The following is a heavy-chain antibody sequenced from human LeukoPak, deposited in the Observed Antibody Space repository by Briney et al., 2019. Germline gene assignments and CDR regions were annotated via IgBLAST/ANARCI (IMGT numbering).Heavy chain of an antibody. Sequence: SVKVSCKASGCTFTRCGISWVRPAPGQGLEWMGWISAYNGNTNYAQKLQGRVTMTTDTSTSTAYMELRSLRSDDTAVYYCASGWELPDYWGQGTLVTVSS. CDR3: ASGWELPDY. D-gene: IGHD1-26*01. CDR2: ISAYNGNT. CDR1: GCTFTRCG. J-gene: IGHJ4*02. V-gene: IGHV1-18*01.